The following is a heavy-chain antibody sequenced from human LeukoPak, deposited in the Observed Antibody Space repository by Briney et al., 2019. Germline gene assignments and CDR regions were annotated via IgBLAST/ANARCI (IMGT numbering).Heavy chain of an antibody. CDR3: SRGSGWLSVY. Sequence: GGSLRLPCTASGFTFGDHLMSWFRQAPGKGLEWIGFISGGTTEYAASVKGRFTISRDDSTSIAYLQMNSLTTEDTAVYYCSRGSGWLSVYWGQGTLVTVSS. V-gene: IGHV3-49*03. CDR2: ISGGTT. CDR1: GFTFGDHL. J-gene: IGHJ4*02. D-gene: IGHD6-19*01.